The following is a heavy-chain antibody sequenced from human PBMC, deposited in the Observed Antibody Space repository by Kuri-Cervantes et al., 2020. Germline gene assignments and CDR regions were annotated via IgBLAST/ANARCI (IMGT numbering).Heavy chain of an antibody. CDR2: ISAYNGNT. V-gene: IGHV1-18*01. CDR1: GYTFTGFG. D-gene: IGHD6-13*01. J-gene: IGHJ3*02. CDR3: ARDVQMVASSSWGDAFDI. Sequence: ASVKVSCKASGYTFTGFGISWVRQAPGQGLEWMGWISAYNGNTNYAQKFQGRVTITRDTSASTAYMELSSLRSGDTAVYYCARDVQMVASSSWGDAFDIWGQGTMVTVSS.